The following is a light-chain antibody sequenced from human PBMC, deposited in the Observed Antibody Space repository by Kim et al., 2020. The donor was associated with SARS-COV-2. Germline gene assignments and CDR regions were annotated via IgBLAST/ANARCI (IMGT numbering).Light chain of an antibody. V-gene: IGLV1-47*01. CDR3: AVWDDSLSGWL. J-gene: IGLJ3*02. CDR2: RNN. CDR1: SSNIGNNF. Sequence: QSALTQPPSESGTPGQRVTISCSGSSSNIGNNFVYWFQQFPRTAPKLLIYRNNQRPSGVPDRISGSTSGTSASLAISGLRSEDEADYFCAVWDDSLSGWLFGGGTQLTVL.